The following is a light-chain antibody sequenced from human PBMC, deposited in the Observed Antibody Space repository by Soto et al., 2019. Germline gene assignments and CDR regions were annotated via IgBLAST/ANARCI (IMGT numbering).Light chain of an antibody. Sequence: EILMTQSPATLSVSPGERATLSCRASQSVSRDLAWSQQKPGQAPRLLIYGASTSATGIPARFSGSGSGTEFTLTISSLQSEDFAVYYCQQYNNWPPLTFGGGTKVEIK. CDR3: QQYNNWPPLT. CDR2: GAS. J-gene: IGKJ4*01. V-gene: IGKV3-15*01. CDR1: QSVSRD.